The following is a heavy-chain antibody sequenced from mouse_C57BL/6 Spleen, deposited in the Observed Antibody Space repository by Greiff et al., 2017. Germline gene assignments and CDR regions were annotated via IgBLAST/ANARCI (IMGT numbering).Heavy chain of an antibody. CDR1: GYTFTSYW. CDR3: ARGKDDYGGFDY. CDR2: LYPSDSNT. J-gene: IGHJ2*01. Sequence: VQLQQPGAELVKPGASVKLSCKASGYTFTSYWLQWVKQRPGQGLEWIGELYPSDSNTNYNQKFKGKATLTVDTSSSTAYMQLSRLTSEDSAVYYCARGKDDYGGFDYWGQGTTLTVSS. D-gene: IGHD2-4*01. V-gene: IGHV1-50*01.